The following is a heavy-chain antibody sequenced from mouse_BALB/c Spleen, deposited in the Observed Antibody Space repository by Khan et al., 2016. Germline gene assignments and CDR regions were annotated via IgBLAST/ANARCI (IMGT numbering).Heavy chain of an antibody. CDR1: GFNIKDTY. Sequence: VQLQQPGAELVKPGASVKLSCTASGFNIKDTYMHWVKQRPEQGLEWIGRIDPANGNTKYDPKFQGKATITAATSSNTAYLQLSSLTSEDTAAEYCARSPYDYDVGFAYWGQGTLVTVSA. D-gene: IGHD2-4*01. J-gene: IGHJ3*01. CDR2: IDPANGNT. CDR3: ARSPYDYDVGFAY. V-gene: IGHV14-3*02.